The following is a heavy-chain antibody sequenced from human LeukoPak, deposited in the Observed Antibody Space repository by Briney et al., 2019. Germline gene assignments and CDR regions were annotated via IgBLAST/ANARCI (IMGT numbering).Heavy chain of an antibody. Sequence: GGSLRLSCAASGVTFSNYGMHWVRQAPGKGLEWVATISYDGSNEYYADSVKGRFTIFRDNSKNTLYLQMNSLRAEDTAVYYCAKGRCNNINCYTYFYYWGQGTLVTVSS. CDR3: AKGRCNNINCYTYFYY. V-gene: IGHV3-30*18. D-gene: IGHD2-2*02. J-gene: IGHJ4*02. CDR1: GVTFSNYG. CDR2: ISYDGSNE.